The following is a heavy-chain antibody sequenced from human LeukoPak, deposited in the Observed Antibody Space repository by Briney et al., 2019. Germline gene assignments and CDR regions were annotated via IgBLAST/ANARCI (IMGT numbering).Heavy chain of an antibody. J-gene: IGHJ5*02. V-gene: IGHV3-23*01. CDR3: ARVATGSYDWFDP. CDR2: ISGSGGST. CDR1: GFTFSSYA. Sequence: GGSLRLSCAASGFTFSSYAMSWVRQAPGKGLEWVSAISGSGGSTYYADSAKGRFTMSRDNSNNTLYLQMNSLRAEDTAVYFCARVATGSYDWFDPWGQGTLVTVSS. D-gene: IGHD3-10*01.